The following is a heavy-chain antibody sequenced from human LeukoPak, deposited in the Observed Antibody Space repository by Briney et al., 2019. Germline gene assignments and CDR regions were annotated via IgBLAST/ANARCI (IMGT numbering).Heavy chain of an antibody. Sequence: GGSLRLSCAASGFTFGSYAMSWVRQTPGKSLEWVSIITNGGVTTYYADSVRGRFTISRDNSKDMLYLQMNSLRAEDTAVYYCVKLSSGSGSKFGFDSWGQGTLVTVSS. CDR2: ITNGGVTT. V-gene: IGHV3-23*01. CDR3: VKLSSGSGSKFGFDS. CDR1: GFTFGSYA. D-gene: IGHD6-19*01. J-gene: IGHJ4*02.